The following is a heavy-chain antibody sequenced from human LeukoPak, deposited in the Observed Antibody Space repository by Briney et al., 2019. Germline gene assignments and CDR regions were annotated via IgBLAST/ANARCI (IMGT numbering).Heavy chain of an antibody. J-gene: IGHJ4*02. D-gene: IGHD2-8*01. CDR3: ARQGIVYASVDY. CDR2: IYPGESDA. Sequence: GEALQISFKGSGYSFSSYWIGWGRQMPGKGLEGGGIIYPGESDATYSPSFQGQVPISADKSISTAYLQWRSLKASDTAMYYCARQGIVYASVDYWGQGTLVTVSS. V-gene: IGHV5-51*01. CDR1: GYSFSSYW.